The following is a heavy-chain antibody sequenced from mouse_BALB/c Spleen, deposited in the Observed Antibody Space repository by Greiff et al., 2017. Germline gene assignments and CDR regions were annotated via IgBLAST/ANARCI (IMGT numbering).Heavy chain of an antibody. V-gene: IGHV5-6-3*01. CDR3: AREGDGPSWFAY. J-gene: IGHJ3*01. Sequence: EVQLVESGGGLVQPGGSLKLSCAASGFTFSSYGMSWVRQTPDKRLELVATINSNGGSAYYPDSVKGRFTISRDNAKNTLYLQMSSLKSEDTAMYYCAREGDGPSWFAYWGQGTLVTVSA. D-gene: IGHD2-3*01. CDR1: GFTFSSYG. CDR2: INSNGGSA.